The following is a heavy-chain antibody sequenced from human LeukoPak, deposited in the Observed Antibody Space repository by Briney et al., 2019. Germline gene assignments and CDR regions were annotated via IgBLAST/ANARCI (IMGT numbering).Heavy chain of an antibody. CDR3: ARDYVYAFDY. J-gene: IGHJ4*02. CDR1: GFSFSSYS. Sequence: GGSLRLSCAASGFSFSSYSINWVRQAPGKGLEWVSYVSGDGNAKHYTDSVKGRFTISRDNAKNALYLQMNSLRAEDTAVYFCARDYVYAFDYWGQGTLVTVSS. CDR2: VSGDGNAK. D-gene: IGHD2/OR15-2a*01. V-gene: IGHV3-48*01.